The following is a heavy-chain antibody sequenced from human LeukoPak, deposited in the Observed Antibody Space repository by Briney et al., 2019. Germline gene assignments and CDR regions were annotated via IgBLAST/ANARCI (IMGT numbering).Heavy chain of an antibody. V-gene: IGHV4-4*02. J-gene: IGHJ2*01. CDR1: GFTFSSAW. D-gene: IGHD4-23*01. CDR3: ARDGGNGLRDWYFDL. CDR2: IYHSGRT. Sequence: GSLRLSCVASGFTFSSAWMSWLRQAPGKGLEWIGEIYHSGRTNYKASLKSRVTISLDKSKNQFSLKLSSVTAADTAVYYCARDGGNGLRDWYFDLWGRGTLVTVSS.